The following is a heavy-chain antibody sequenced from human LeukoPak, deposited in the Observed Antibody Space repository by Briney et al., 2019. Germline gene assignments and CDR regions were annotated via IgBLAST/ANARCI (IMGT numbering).Heavy chain of an antibody. Sequence: PGGSLKLSCATSGFIFSNYGIHWVRQAPGKGLKWVAFIRYDGSDKYYADSVKGRFTISRDNSKNTLYLQMNSLRAEDTAVYYCAKSAPLTIFGVAHPFDPWGQGTLVTVSS. CDR3: AKSAPLTIFGVAHPFDP. CDR1: GFIFSNYG. V-gene: IGHV3-30*02. J-gene: IGHJ5*02. D-gene: IGHD3-3*01. CDR2: IRYDGSDK.